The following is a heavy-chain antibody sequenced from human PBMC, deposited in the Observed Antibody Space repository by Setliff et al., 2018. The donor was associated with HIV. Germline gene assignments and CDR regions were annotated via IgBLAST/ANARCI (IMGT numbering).Heavy chain of an antibody. V-gene: IGHV1-69*05. CDR1: GDTFNNCA. CDR3: ARGPLYGYDRGYFDY. Sequence: SVKVSCKASGDTFNNCAVTWVRQAPGQGLEWMGGSIPLFGTTNYERKFQGRVTMTRDTSTTTVYMDMSSLRSEDTAQYYCARGPLYGYDRGYFDYWGQGTLVTVSS. D-gene: IGHD5-12*01. J-gene: IGHJ4*02. CDR2: SIPLFGTT.